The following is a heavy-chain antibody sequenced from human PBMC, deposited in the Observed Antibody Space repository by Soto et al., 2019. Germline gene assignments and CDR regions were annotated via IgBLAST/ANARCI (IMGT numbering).Heavy chain of an antibody. Sequence: EVQLVESGGGLVQPGGSLRLSCAASGFTFSNYWMHWVRQAPGKGQVWVSRINTDGSTTNYADSVKGRFTISRDNAKNTLYLQTNGLGAEDTAVYYCARDLGGYASHWGQGTLVTVSS. CDR2: INTDGSTT. D-gene: IGHD3-16*01. J-gene: IGHJ4*02. CDR1: GFTFSNYW. CDR3: ARDLGGYASH. V-gene: IGHV3-74*01.